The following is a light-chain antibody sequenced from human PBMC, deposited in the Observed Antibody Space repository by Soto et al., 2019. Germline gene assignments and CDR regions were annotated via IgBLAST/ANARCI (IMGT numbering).Light chain of an antibody. Sequence: DIQMTQSPSSLSASVGDRVTITCRASQSISSYLNWYQQKPGKAPKLLIYAASSLQSGVASRFSGSGSGKDFTLTISSLQPEDFATYYCQQSYSTPPITFGQGTRLEN. CDR1: QSISSY. V-gene: IGKV1-39*01. J-gene: IGKJ5*01. CDR3: QQSYSTPPIT. CDR2: AAS.